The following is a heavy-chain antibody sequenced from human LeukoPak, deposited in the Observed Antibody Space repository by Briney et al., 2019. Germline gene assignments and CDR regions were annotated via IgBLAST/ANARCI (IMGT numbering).Heavy chain of an antibody. V-gene: IGHV3-30*02. Sequence: PGGSLRLSCAASGFTFSSYGMHWVRQAPGKGLEWVAFIRYDGSNKYYADSVKGRFTISRDNSKNTLYLQMNSLRAEDTAVYYCAKRAREYSSSWYTLDYWGQGTLVTVSS. CDR1: GFTFSSYG. D-gene: IGHD6-13*01. CDR3: AKRAREYSSSWYTLDY. J-gene: IGHJ4*02. CDR2: IRYDGSNK.